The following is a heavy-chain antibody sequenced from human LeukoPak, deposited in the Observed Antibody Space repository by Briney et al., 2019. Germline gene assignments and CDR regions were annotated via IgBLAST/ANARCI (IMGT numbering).Heavy chain of an antibody. CDR1: GFTFSSYA. J-gene: IGHJ4*02. CDR2: ISGSGGST. Sequence: GGSLRLSCAASGFTFSSYAMSWVRQAPGKGLEWVSTISGSGGSTYYTDSVKGRFTISRDDSKNTLSLQMNSLRAEDTAVYYCARVLRVWAMDTALDYWGQGTLVTVSS. V-gene: IGHV3-23*01. D-gene: IGHD5-18*01. CDR3: ARVLRVWAMDTALDY.